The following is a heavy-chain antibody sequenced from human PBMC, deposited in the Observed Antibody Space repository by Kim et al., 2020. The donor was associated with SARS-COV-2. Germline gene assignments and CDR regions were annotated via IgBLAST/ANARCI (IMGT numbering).Heavy chain of an antibody. CDR3: ARDALGYSGYDYRHYDSSGYYLLWDY. D-gene: IGHD3-22*01. CDR2: ISAYNGNT. V-gene: IGHV1-18*01. J-gene: IGHJ4*02. Sequence: ASVKVSCKASGYTFTSYGISWVRQAPGQGLEWMGWISAYNGNTNYAQKLQGRVTMTTDTSTSTAYMELRSLRSDDTAVYYCARDALGYSGYDYRHYDSSGYYLLWDYWGQGTLVTVSS. CDR1: GYTFTSYG.